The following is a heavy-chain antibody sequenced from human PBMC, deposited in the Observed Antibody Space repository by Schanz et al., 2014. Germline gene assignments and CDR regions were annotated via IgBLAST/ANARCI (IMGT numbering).Heavy chain of an antibody. V-gene: IGHV1-3*01. CDR1: GYTFTGYY. Sequence: QVQLVQSWAEVKGPGASVKVSCKASGYTFTGYYMHWVRQAPGQRLEWMGWINAGTGNTEYSQKFQGRVTITRDTLASTAYMEVSSLRSEDTAVYYCARSGSSNWYFFDYWGQGTLXTVSS. CDR2: INAGTGNT. CDR3: ARSGSSNWYFFDY. D-gene: IGHD6-13*01. J-gene: IGHJ4*02.